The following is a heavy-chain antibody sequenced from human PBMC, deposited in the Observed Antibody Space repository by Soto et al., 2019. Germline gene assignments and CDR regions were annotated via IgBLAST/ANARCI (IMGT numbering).Heavy chain of an antibody. V-gene: IGHV3-11*06. CDR3: AKEVPGAINWFDP. CDR2: ISGSSSHT. J-gene: IGHJ5*02. CDR1: GFTFSDYY. Sequence: GGSLRLSCAASGFTFSDYYMSRIRQSPGKGLEWVSYISGSSSHTNYADSVKGRFTISRDNAKNSLYLQMNSLRAEDTAVYYCAKEVPGAINWFDPWGQGTLVTVSS. D-gene: IGHD2-2*02.